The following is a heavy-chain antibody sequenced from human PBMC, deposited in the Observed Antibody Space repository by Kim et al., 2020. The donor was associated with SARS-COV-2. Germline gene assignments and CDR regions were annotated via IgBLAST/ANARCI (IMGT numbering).Heavy chain of an antibody. J-gene: IGHJ4*02. CDR1: GGSFSGYY. CDR3: ARRRRVRRYYYDSSGYYLFDY. CDR2: INHSGST. Sequence: SETLSLTCAVYGGSFSGYYWSWIRQPPGKGLEWIGEINHSGSTNYNPSLKSRVTISVDTSKNQFSLKLSSVTAADTAVYYCARRRRVRRYYYDSSGYYLFDYWGQGTLVTVSS. D-gene: IGHD3-22*01. V-gene: IGHV4-34*01.